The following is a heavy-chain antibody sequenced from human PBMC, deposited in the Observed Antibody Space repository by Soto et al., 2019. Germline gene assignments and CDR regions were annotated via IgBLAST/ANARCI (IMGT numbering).Heavy chain of an antibody. D-gene: IGHD3-22*01. CDR1: GFTVSSDH. CDR3: ARVRDSNYFDY. CDR2: IYRGGST. Sequence: GGSLRLSCAASGFTVSSDHISWVRQAPGKGLEWVSVIYRGGSTYYADSVKGRFTISRDNSKNTLYLQMDSLRAEDTAVDYCARVRDSNYFDYWGQGTLVTFSS. V-gene: IGHV3-66*01. J-gene: IGHJ4*02.